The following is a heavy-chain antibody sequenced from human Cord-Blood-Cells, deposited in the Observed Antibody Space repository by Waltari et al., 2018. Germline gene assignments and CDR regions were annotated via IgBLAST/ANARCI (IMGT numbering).Heavy chain of an antibody. Sequence: QVQLQQWGAGLLKPSETLSLTCAVYGGSFCGYYWSWIRQPPGKGLEWIGEINHSGSTNYNPSLKSRVTISVDTSKNQFSLKLSSVTAADTAVYYCTGSSWYYYYYYMDVWGKGTTVTVSS. CDR2: INHSGST. D-gene: IGHD6-13*01. CDR1: GGSFCGYY. CDR3: TGSSWYYYYYYMDV. V-gene: IGHV4-34*01. J-gene: IGHJ6*03.